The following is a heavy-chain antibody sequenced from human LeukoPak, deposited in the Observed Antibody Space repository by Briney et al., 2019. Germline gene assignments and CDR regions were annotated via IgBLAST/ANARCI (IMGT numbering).Heavy chain of an antibody. D-gene: IGHD5-24*01. Sequence: SETLSLTCTVSSGSIRSNYWSWVRQPPGKGLEWIAYIFQSGSTNYNPSLKSRVTISVDTSKNQFSLSLSSVTAADTAVYYCARHKWDGFNCFDYWGQGTLVTVSS. CDR3: ARHKWDGFNCFDY. J-gene: IGHJ4*02. CDR1: SGSIRSNY. CDR2: IFQSGST. V-gene: IGHV4-59*08.